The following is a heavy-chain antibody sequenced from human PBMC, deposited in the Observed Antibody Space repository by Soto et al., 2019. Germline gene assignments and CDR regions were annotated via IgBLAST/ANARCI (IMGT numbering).Heavy chain of an antibody. CDR3: ARVTREYPSGPSDAFAI. CDR1: GFTFSSYW. J-gene: IGHJ3*02. Sequence: SGGSLRLSCAASGFTFSSYWMHWVRQAPGKGLVWVSRINSDGSSTSYADSVKGRFTISRDNAKNTLYLQMNSLRAEDTAVYYCARVTREYPSGPSDAFAIWGQGTMVTVSS. D-gene: IGHD2-8*02. CDR2: INSDGSST. V-gene: IGHV3-74*01.